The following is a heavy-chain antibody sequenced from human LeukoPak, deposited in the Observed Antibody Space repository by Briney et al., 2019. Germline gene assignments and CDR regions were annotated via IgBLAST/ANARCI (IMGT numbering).Heavy chain of an antibody. CDR1: GGSISSGSYY. V-gene: IGHV4-61*09. D-gene: IGHD1-1*01. J-gene: IGHJ4*02. CDR3: ARDLDWNPTV. Sequence: PSETLSLTCTVSGGSISSGSYYWSWIRQPAGKGLEWIGHIYTSGSTNYNPSLKSRVTISLDTSKNQFSLKVSSVTAADTAVYYCARDLDWNPTVWGQGTLVTVSS. CDR2: IYTSGST.